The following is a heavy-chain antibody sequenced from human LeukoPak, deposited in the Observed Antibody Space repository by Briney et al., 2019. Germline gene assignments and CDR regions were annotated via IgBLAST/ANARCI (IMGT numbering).Heavy chain of an antibody. D-gene: IGHD5-24*01. J-gene: IGHJ5*02. CDR3: ARDNSVRDEAWWFNP. V-gene: IGHV1-46*01. CDR1: GYTFTSYG. Sequence: GASVEVSCKASGYTFTSYGISWVRQAPGQGPEWMGVISPSGGSTTYAQKFQGRVTLTRDMSTSTDYLELSSLRSEDTAVYYCARDNSVRDEAWWFNPWGQGTLVTVSS. CDR2: ISPSGGST.